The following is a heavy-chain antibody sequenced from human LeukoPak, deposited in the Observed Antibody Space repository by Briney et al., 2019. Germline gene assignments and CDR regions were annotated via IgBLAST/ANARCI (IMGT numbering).Heavy chain of an antibody. CDR3: ARDCSSTSCYSRYYYGMDV. Sequence: ASVKVSCKASGYTFTSNYIHWVRQAPGQGLEWMGMIYPRDGSTSYAQKFQGRVTVTRDTSTSTVHMELSGLRSEDTAVYYCARDCSSTSCYSRYYYGMDVWGQGTTVTVSS. J-gene: IGHJ6*02. CDR2: IYPRDGST. V-gene: IGHV1-46*01. CDR1: GYTFTSNY. D-gene: IGHD2-2*02.